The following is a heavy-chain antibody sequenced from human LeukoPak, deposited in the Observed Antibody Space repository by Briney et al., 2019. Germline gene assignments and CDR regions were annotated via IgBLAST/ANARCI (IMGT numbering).Heavy chain of an antibody. CDR2: IYYSGST. CDR3: ASPRRRGSYPTYFGY. V-gene: IGHV4-39*07. CDR1: GGSISSSSYY. D-gene: IGHD1-26*01. Sequence: SETLSLTCTVSGGSISSSSYYWGWIRQPPGKGLEWIGSIYYSGSTYYNPSLKSRVTISVDTSKNQFSLKLSSVTAADTAVYYCASPRRRGSYPTYFGYWGQGTLVTVSS. J-gene: IGHJ4*02.